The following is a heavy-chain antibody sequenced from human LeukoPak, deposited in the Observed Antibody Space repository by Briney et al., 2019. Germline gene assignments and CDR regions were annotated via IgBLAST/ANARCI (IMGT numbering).Heavy chain of an antibody. CDR3: AWVCGGDCNYYYYYYMDV. J-gene: IGHJ6*03. V-gene: IGHV3-48*01. CDR1: GFTFSSYS. Sequence: GGSLRLSCAASGFTFSSYSMNWVRQAPGKGLEWVSYISSSSSTIYYADSVKGRFTISRDNAKNSLYLQMNSLRAEDTAVYYCAWVCGGDCNYYYYYYMDVWGKGTTVTVSS. D-gene: IGHD2-21*01. CDR2: ISSSSSTI.